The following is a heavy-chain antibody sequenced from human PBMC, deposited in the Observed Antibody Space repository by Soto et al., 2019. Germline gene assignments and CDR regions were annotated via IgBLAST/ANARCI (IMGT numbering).Heavy chain of an antibody. CDR2: ISYDGSNK. J-gene: IGHJ6*02. CDR1: GFTFSTYA. CDR3: AKGVWSGKYYYYGMDV. D-gene: IGHD3-3*01. Sequence: PGGSLRLSCAVYGFTFSTYAMSWVRQAPGKGLEWVAVISYDGSNKYYADSVKGRFTISRDNSKNTLYLQMNSLRAEDTAVYYCAKGVWSGKYYYYGMDVWGQGTTVTVSS. V-gene: IGHV3-30*18.